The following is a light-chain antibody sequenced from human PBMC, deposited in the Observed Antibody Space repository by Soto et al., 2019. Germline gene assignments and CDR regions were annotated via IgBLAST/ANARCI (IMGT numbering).Light chain of an antibody. CDR2: SNN. CDR3: VAWDDSLNGYVV. CDR1: SSNIGSNT. J-gene: IGLJ2*01. V-gene: IGLV1-44*01. Sequence: QAVVTQPPSASGTPGQRVTISRSGSSSNIGSNTVNWYQQLPGTAPKLVIYSNNQRPSGVPDRFSGSKSGTSASLAISGLQSEDEADYYCVAWDDSLNGYVVFGGGTKLTVL.